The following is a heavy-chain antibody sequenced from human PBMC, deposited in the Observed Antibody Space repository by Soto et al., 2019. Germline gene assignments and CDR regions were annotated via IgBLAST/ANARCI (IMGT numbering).Heavy chain of an antibody. CDR2: INHSGST. Sequence: PSETLSLTCAVHGGSFSGYYWSWIRQPPGKGLEWIGEINHSGSTNYNPSLKSRVTISVDTSKNQFSLKLSSVTAADTAVYYCARGSGVLRCSGGSCGFYYGMGVWGQGTTVTVSS. CDR3: ARGSGVLRCSGGSCGFYYGMGV. D-gene: IGHD2-15*01. J-gene: IGHJ6*02. CDR1: GGSFSGYY. V-gene: IGHV4-34*01.